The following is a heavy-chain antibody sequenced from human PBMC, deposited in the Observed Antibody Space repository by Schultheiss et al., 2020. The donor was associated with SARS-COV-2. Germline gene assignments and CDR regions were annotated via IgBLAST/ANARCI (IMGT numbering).Heavy chain of an antibody. D-gene: IGHD1-26*01. Sequence: ASVKVSCKASGYTFTSYYMHWVRQAPGQGLEWMGIINPSGGSTSYAQKFQGRVTMTRDTSTSTAYMELTRLTSDDTALYYCARDLASTSNWEFDYWGQGTLVTVSS. CDR1: GYTFTSYY. V-gene: IGHV1-46*01. CDR3: ARDLASTSNWEFDY. CDR2: INPSGGST. J-gene: IGHJ4*02.